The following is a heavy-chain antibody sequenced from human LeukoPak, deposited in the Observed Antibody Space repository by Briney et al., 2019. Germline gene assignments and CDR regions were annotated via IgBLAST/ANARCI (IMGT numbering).Heavy chain of an antibody. J-gene: IGHJ4*02. Sequence: ASVKVSCKASGYTFTGYYMHWVRQAPGQGLEWMGWINPNSGSTNYAQKFQGRVTMTEDTSTDTAYMELSSLRSEDTAVYYCATGDIVVVPAAQMAPFDYWGQGTLVTVSS. CDR1: GYTFTGYY. D-gene: IGHD2-2*01. CDR2: INPNSGST. CDR3: ATGDIVVVPAAQMAPFDY. V-gene: IGHV1-2*02.